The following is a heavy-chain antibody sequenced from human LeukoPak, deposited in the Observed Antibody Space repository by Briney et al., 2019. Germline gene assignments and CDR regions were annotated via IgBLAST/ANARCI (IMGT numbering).Heavy chain of an antibody. CDR3: TKDLPFTAGGVIVH. J-gene: IGHJ5*02. Sequence: GGSLRLSCGVSGLTISDAWLTWVRQGPGKGLEWVGLIRSKVDGGTADYATTVKGRFTISRDDSKNMLYLQMNGLKTEDTAIYSCTKDLPFTAGGVIVHWGQGALVTVSS. CDR2: IRSKVDGGTA. D-gene: IGHD3-16*01. CDR1: GLTISDAW. V-gene: IGHV3-15*01.